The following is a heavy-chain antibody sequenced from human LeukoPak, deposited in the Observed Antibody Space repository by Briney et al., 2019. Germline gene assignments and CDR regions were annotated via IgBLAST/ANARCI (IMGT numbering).Heavy chain of an antibody. Sequence: GASVKVSCKASGYTFTSYGISWVRQAPGQGLEWMGWISAYNGNTNYAQKLQGRVTMTTDTSTSTAYMELRGLRSDDTAVYYCARGKGYYDILTGYYQYNWFDPWGQGTLVTVSS. V-gene: IGHV1-18*04. CDR2: ISAYNGNT. J-gene: IGHJ5*02. CDR3: ARGKGYYDILTGYYQYNWFDP. D-gene: IGHD3-9*01. CDR1: GYTFTSYG.